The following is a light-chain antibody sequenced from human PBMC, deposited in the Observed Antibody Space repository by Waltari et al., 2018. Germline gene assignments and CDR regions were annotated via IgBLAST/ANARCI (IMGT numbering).Light chain of an antibody. CDR2: GKN. CDR3: NSRDSSGNHVL. J-gene: IGLJ2*01. Sequence: SQLTQAPAVSVASGQTVRITCQGDNLRPYGASRYQQRPGQAPVLVTYGKNNRPSGIPDRFSGSSSGNTASLTSSGAQAEDEADYYCNSRDSSGNHVLFGGGTKLTVL. CDR1: NLRPYG. V-gene: IGLV3-19*01.